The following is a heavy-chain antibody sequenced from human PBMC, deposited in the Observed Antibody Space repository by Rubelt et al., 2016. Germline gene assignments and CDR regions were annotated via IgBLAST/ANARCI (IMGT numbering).Heavy chain of an antibody. D-gene: IGHD3-22*01. J-gene: IGHJ4*02. CDR1: GFTFSSYA. Sequence: GGLVQPGGSLRLSCAASGFTFSSYAMSWVRQAPGKGLEWVSAISGSGGSTYYADSVKGRFTISRDNSKNTLYLQMNSLRAEDTAVYYCAKDVTRAPVTMIVVVITILDYWGQGTLVTVSS. V-gene: IGHV3-23*01. CDR2: ISGSGGST. CDR3: AKDVTRAPVTMIVVVITILDY.